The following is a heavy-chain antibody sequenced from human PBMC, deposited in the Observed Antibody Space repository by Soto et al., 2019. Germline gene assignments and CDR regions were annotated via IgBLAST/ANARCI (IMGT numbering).Heavy chain of an antibody. J-gene: IGHJ4*02. CDR1: GVTFISYW. V-gene: IGHV3-7*01. Sequence: GGSLRLSCAASGVTFISYWMSWVRQATGKGLEWVANIKQDGSEKYYVDSVKGRFTISRDNAKNSLYLQMNSLRAEDTAVYYCAREIVVVPAATYYFDYWGQGTLVTVSS. CDR3: AREIVVVPAATYYFDY. D-gene: IGHD2-2*01. CDR2: IKQDGSEK.